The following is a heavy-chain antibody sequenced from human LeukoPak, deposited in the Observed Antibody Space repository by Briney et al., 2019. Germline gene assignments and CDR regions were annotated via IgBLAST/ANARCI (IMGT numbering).Heavy chain of an antibody. CDR2: IKSKTDGGTT. CDR1: GFTFNSYS. CDR3: TTDDHRVVMWVRAYYYYMDV. J-gene: IGHJ6*03. V-gene: IGHV3-15*01. Sequence: PGGSLRLSCAASGFTFNSYSMHWVRQAPGKGLEWVGRIKSKTDGGTTDYAAPVKGRFTISRDDSKNTLYLQMNSLKTEDTAVYYCTTDDHRVVMWVRAYYYYMDVWGKGTTVTVSS. D-gene: IGHD3-3*01.